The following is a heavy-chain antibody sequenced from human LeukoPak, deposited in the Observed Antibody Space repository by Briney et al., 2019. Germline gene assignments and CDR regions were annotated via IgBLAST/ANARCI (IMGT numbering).Heavy chain of an antibody. V-gene: IGHV4-30-4*08. CDR2: ILYSGTT. CDR1: SASISSGGYY. CDR3: ARADPGDAFDI. Sequence: SETLSLTCTVSSASISSGGYYWSWIRQPPGKGLEWIAYILYSGTTYNNPSLKGRLTISMNTSENQFSLTLSSVTAADTAVYYCARADPGDAFDIWGQGTMVTASS. J-gene: IGHJ3*02.